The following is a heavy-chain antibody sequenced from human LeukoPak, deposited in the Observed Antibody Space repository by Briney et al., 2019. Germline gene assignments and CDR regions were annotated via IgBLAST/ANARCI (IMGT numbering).Heavy chain of an antibody. V-gene: IGHV3-64*02. D-gene: IGHD1-14*01. CDR3: ARELGGTKTGGFDI. CDR1: GFRFSYHD. CDR2: IGAAGAHT. Sequence: GGSLRLSCAASGFRFSYHDMHWVRQAPGKGLEFASSIGAAGAHTFYADSVKGRFTISRDNFQGTMYLQMDGLRPEDSAVYYCARELGGTKTGGFDIWGQGTVVTVSS. J-gene: IGHJ3*02.